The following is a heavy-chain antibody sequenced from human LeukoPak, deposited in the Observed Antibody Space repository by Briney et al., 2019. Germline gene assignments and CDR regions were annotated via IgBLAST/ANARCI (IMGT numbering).Heavy chain of an antibody. CDR2: ISSSGSTI. J-gene: IGHJ4*02. D-gene: IGHD6-6*01. Sequence: GGSLRLSCAASGFTFSSYDMNWVRQAPGKGLEWVSYISSSGSTIYYADSVKGRVTISRDNAKNSLYLQMNSLRAEDTALYYCARDWGSSSNDYWGQGTLVTVSS. V-gene: IGHV3-48*01. CDR3: ARDWGSSSNDY. CDR1: GFTFSSYD.